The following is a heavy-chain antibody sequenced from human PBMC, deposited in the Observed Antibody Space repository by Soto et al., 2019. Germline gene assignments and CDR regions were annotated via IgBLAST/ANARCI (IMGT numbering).Heavy chain of an antibody. D-gene: IGHD2-21*01. CDR1: GGSISSGVYY. J-gene: IGHJ5*02. CDR2: IYHSGST. CDR3: ARAMNLASSYNWFEP. V-gene: IGHV4-30-4*01. Sequence: SSETLSLTCTVSGGSISSGVYYWSWIRQAPGKGLEWIGYIYHSGSTYYSPSLKSQSTVSADTSKNQFSLKLSSVTAADTAVYYCARAMNLASSYNWFEPWGQGTLVTVSS.